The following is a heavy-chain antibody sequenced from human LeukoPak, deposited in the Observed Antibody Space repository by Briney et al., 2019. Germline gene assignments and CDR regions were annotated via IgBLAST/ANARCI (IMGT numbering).Heavy chain of an antibody. D-gene: IGHD3-10*01. CDR1: GYSISSGYY. J-gene: IGHJ3*02. CDR2: IYHSGST. V-gene: IGHV4-38-2*02. CDR3: AKSNGYGLIDI. Sequence: PSETLSLTCTVSGYSISSGYYWGWIRQPPGKGLEWIGSIYHSGSTYYNPSLKSRVAISLDTSRNQFSLKLNSVTAADTAVYYCAKSNGYGLIDIWGQGTMVTVSS.